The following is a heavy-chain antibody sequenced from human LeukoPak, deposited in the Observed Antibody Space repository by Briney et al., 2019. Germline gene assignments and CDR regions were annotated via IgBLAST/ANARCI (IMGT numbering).Heavy chain of an antibody. CDR1: GLTFTTYG. D-gene: IGHD7-27*01. CDR2: IRYDGNNK. V-gene: IGHV3-30*02. CDR3: AKEALGYYSDY. J-gene: IGHJ4*02. Sequence: PRGSLRLSCAASGLTFTTYGMHWVRQAPGKGLEWVAFIRYDGNNKYYADSVKGRFTTSRDTSKSTLYLQMNSLRADDTAVYYCAKEALGYYSDYWGQGTLVTVSS.